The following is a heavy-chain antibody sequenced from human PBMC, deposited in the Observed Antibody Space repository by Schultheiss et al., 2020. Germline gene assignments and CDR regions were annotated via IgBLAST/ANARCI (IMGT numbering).Heavy chain of an antibody. CDR3: ARTPVGGANFDY. Sequence: SETLSLTCTVSGGSISSGGYYWSWIRQHPGKGLEWIGYIYYSGSTYYNPSLKSRVTISVDTSKNQFSLKLSSVTAADTDVYYCARTPVGGANFDYWGQGTLVTVSS. CDR1: GGSISSGGYY. D-gene: IGHD4-23*01. J-gene: IGHJ4*02. CDR2: IYYSGST. V-gene: IGHV4-31*03.